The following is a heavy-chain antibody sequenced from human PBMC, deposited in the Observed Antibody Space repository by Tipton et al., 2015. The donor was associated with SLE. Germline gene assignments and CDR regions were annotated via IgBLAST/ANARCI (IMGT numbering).Heavy chain of an antibody. D-gene: IGHD3-10*01. CDR1: GDTFSNYA. Sequence: QVQLVQSGAEVKKTGSSVKVSCKSSGDTFSNYAISWVRQAPGQGLEWMGWINPNTGDTQYAQRFQGRVTMTRDTSISTAYMDLNRLRSDDTAVYYCAREWRGSAFDIWGQGAVVTVSS. CDR3: AREWRGSAFDI. CDR2: INPNTGDT. J-gene: IGHJ3*02. V-gene: IGHV1-2*02.